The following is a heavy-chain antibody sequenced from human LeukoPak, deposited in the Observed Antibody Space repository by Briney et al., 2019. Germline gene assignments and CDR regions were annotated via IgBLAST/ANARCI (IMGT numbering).Heavy chain of an antibody. CDR2: ISGSGGST. CDR1: RFTFSSYA. D-gene: IGHD3-9*01. V-gene: IGHV3-23*01. CDR3: ANPLAGTIFRLVIIFGFLSSSSLLYNWFDP. J-gene: IGHJ5*02. Sequence: GGSLRLSCAASRFTFSSYAMSWVRQAPGKGLEWVSAISGSGGSTYYADSVKGRFTISRDNSKNTLYLQMNSLRAEDTAVYYCANPLAGTIFRLVIIFGFLSSSSLLYNWFDPWGQGTLVTVSS.